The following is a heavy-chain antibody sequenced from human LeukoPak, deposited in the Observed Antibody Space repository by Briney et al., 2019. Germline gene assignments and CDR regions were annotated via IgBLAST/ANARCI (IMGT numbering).Heavy chain of an antibody. CDR1: GFTFSSYW. D-gene: IGHD4-17*01. Sequence: GGSLRLSCAASGFTFSSYWMSWVRQAPGKGLEWVANIKQDGSEKYYVDSVKGRFTISRDNAKNSLYLQMNSLRAEDTAVYYCARGSGGNYGDLYYFDYWGQGTLVTVSS. CDR3: ARGSGGNYGDLYYFDY. V-gene: IGHV3-7*01. CDR2: IKQDGSEK. J-gene: IGHJ4*02.